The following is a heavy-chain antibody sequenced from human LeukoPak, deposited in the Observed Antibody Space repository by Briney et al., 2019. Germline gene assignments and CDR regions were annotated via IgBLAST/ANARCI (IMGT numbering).Heavy chain of an antibody. Sequence: SETLSLTCTVSGVSINSHYWSWIRQPPGKGLEWIGFIYETGSANYKSSLQSRVTMSLDTSKNQVSLKLNSVTAADTAVYYCARDLQNYYHLDVWGKGTTVTVSS. CDR3: ARDLQNYYHLDV. V-gene: IGHV4-59*11. CDR2: IYETGSA. J-gene: IGHJ6*03. CDR1: GVSINSHY.